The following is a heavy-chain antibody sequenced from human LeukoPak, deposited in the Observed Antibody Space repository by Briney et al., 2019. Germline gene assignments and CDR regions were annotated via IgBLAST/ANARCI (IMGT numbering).Heavy chain of an antibody. Sequence: GASVKVSCKASGYTFTSYYMHWVRQAPGHGLEWMGIINPSGGSTTYAQKFQGRVTMTRDTSTSTAHMELRSLRSEDTAVYYCAREPSPMVRGYSPAYWGQGTLVTVSS. V-gene: IGHV1-46*01. D-gene: IGHD3-10*01. CDR3: AREPSPMVRGYSPAY. CDR2: INPSGGST. CDR1: GYTFTSYY. J-gene: IGHJ4*02.